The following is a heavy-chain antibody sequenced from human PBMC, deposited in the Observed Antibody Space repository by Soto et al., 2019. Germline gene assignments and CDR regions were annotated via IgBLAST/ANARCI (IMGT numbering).Heavy chain of an antibody. CDR2: IYYSGST. J-gene: IGHJ4*02. D-gene: IGHD5-12*01. V-gene: IGHV4-39*01. CDR3: ASGRNIVATFYFDY. Sequence: SETLSLTCTVSGGSISSSSYYWGWIRQPPGKGLEWIGSIYYSGSTYYNPSLKSRVTISVDTSKNQFSLKLSSVTAADTAVYYCASGRNIVATFYFDYWGQGTLVTVSS. CDR1: GGSISSSSYY.